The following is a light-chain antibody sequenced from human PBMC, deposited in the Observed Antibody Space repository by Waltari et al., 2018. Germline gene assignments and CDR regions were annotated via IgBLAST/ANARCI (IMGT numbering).Light chain of an antibody. CDR2: YNN. CDR1: SSNIGSYA. CDR3: SAWDDSLNAWV. Sequence: QSVLTQPPSVSGTPGQRVTISCPGSSSNIGSYAVNWYQQFPGTAPKLLIYYNNQRPSWVPYRFSGSKSGTSASLAISGLQSADEADYHCSAWDDSLNAWVFGGGTRLTVL. J-gene: IGLJ3*02. V-gene: IGLV1-44*01.